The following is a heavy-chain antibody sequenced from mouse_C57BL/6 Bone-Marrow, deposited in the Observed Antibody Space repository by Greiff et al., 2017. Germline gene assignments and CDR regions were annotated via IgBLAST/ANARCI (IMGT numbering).Heavy chain of an antibody. D-gene: IGHD4-1*01. CDR2: IYPGGGYT. J-gene: IGHJ2*01. CDR3: ARLTGTGYYFDY. Sequence: ESGAELVRPGTSVKMSCKASGYTFTNYWIGWAKQRPGHGLEWIGDIYPGGGYTNYNEKFKGKATLTADKSSSTAYMQFSSLTSEDSAIYYCARLTGTGYYFDYWGQGTTLTVSS. V-gene: IGHV1-63*01. CDR1: GYTFTNYW.